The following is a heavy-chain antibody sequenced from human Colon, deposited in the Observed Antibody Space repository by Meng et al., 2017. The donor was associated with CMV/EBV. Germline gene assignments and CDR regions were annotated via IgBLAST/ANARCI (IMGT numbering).Heavy chain of an antibody. CDR2: IYAGGRST. Sequence: GESLKISCAASGFTFRNHAMSWVRQAPGKGLEWVSVIYAGGRSTYFADSVKGRFIISRDDSKNTLYMEMNNLRAEDTAVYYCAKGSSEFLYYGMDVWGQGTTVTVSS. V-gene: IGHV3-23*03. D-gene: IGHD3-10*01. J-gene: IGHJ6*02. CDR1: GFTFRNHA. CDR3: AKGSSEFLYYGMDV.